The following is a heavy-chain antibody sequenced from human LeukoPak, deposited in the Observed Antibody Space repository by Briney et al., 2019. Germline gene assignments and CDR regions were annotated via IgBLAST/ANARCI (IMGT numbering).Heavy chain of an antibody. Sequence: PSGTLSLTCAVSGGSISSSNWWSWVRQPPGKGLEWIGYIYYSGSTNYNPSLKSRVTISVDTSKNQFSLKLSSVTAADTAVYYCARHKPQWELRIDAFDIWGQGTMVTVSS. CDR1: GGSISSSNW. CDR3: ARHKPQWELRIDAFDI. J-gene: IGHJ3*02. V-gene: IGHV4-4*02. D-gene: IGHD1-26*01. CDR2: IYYSGST.